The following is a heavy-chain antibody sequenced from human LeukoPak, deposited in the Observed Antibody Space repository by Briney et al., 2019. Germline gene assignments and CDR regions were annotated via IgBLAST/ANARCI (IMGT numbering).Heavy chain of an antibody. CDR1: GGSISSYY. J-gene: IGHJ3*02. Sequence: SETLSLTCTVSGGSISSYYWSWIRQPPGKGLEWIGYIYYSGSTNYNPSLKSRVTISVDRSKNQFSLKLSSVTAADTAVYYCASVPDGYWAFDIWGQGTMVTVSS. CDR3: ASVPDGYWAFDI. CDR2: IYYSGST. V-gene: IGHV4-59*12. D-gene: IGHD3-22*01.